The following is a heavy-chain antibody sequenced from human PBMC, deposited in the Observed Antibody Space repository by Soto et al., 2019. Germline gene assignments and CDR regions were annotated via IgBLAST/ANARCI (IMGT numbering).Heavy chain of an antibody. J-gene: IGHJ6*02. CDR1: GFTFSSYG. CDR3: AKGDGSGVMDV. D-gene: IGHD3-10*01. CDR2: ISYDGSNK. Sequence: GGSLRLSCAASGFTFSSYGMHWVRQAPGKGLEWVAVISYDGSNKYYADSVKGRFTISRDNSKNTLYLQMNSLRAEDTAVYYYAKGDGSGVMDVWGQGTTVTVSS. V-gene: IGHV3-30*18.